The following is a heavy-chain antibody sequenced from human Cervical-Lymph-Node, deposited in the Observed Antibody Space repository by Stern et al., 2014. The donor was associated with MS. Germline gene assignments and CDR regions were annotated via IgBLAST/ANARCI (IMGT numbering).Heavy chain of an antibody. CDR1: GYTFSSFG. CDR2: ISGYNDDT. D-gene: IGHD2-2*02. CDR3: ARGPYCSSTSCYSNGYYFYGLDV. J-gene: IGHJ6*02. Sequence: VQLLQPGAEMRKPGASVKVSCRASGYTFSSFGISWVRRAPGQGLEWMGWISGYNDDTKYPQKFQGRVILPTDTSTSTAYMDLTSLRSDDTAMYYCARGPYCSSTSCYSNGYYFYGLDVWGQGTTVTVSS. V-gene: IGHV1-18*01.